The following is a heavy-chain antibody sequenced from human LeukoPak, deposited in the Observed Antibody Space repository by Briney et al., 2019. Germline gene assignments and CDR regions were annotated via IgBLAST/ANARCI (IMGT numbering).Heavy chain of an antibody. CDR3: AKVHDYGDYLYFDL. V-gene: IGHV3-23*01. J-gene: IGHJ2*01. CDR1: GFTFSSYA. CDR2: IVDSGYRT. Sequence: GGSLRLSRAASGFTFSSYAMSWVRQGPGKGLEWVSGIVDSGYRTYYADSVKGRFTISRDNSKSTLHLQMNSLRVEDTALYYCAKVHDYGDYLYFDLWGRGTLVTVSS. D-gene: IGHD4-17*01.